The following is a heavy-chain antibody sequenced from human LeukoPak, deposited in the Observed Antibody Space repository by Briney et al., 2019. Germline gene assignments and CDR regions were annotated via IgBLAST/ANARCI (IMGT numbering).Heavy chain of an antibody. Sequence: GGSLRLSCAAAGFTLSSYWMHWVRQAPGQGLVWVSRINSDGSSTSYADSVKGRFTISRDNAKNTLYLQMNSLRAEDTAVYYCIRADTTVHWGQGTLVTVSS. V-gene: IGHV3-74*01. D-gene: IGHD1-1*01. J-gene: IGHJ4*02. CDR1: GFTLSSYW. CDR3: IRADTTVH. CDR2: INSDGSST.